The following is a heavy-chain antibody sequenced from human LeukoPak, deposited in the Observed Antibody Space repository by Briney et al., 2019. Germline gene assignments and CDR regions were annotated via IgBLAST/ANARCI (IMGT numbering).Heavy chain of an antibody. CDR2: IRYDGSNK. Sequence: PGGSLRLSCAASGFTFSSYGMHWVRQAPGKGLEWVAFIRYDGSNKYYADSVKGRFTISRDNSKNTLYLQMNSLRAEDTAVYYCAKDEGRVVPAANYFDYWGQGTLVTVSS. CDR3: AKDEGRVVPAANYFDY. J-gene: IGHJ4*02. CDR1: GFTFSSYG. D-gene: IGHD2-2*01. V-gene: IGHV3-30*02.